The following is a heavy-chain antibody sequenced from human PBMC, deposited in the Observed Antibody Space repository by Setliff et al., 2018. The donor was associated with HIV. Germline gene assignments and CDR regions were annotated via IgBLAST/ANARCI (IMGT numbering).Heavy chain of an antibody. CDR1: GFTFSSYS. V-gene: IGHV3-21*01. Sequence: GGSLRLSCAASGFTFSSYSMNWVRQAPGKGLEWVSSISSSSVSRAVHYADSVKGRFTISRDNAKNSLYLQMNSLRADDTAVYYCVRETVGAFDHWGQGALVTVSS. CDR3: VRETVGAFDH. J-gene: IGHJ4*02. CDR2: ISSSSVSRAV.